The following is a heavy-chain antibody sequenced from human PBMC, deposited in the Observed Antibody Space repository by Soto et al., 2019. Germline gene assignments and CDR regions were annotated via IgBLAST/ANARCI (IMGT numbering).Heavy chain of an antibody. CDR3: ARDRLVDIVVVGAMDV. D-gene: IGHD2-2*01. CDR2: ISSSSSYI. CDR1: GFTFSSYS. V-gene: IGHV3-21*01. Sequence: GGSLRLPCAASGFTFSSYSMNWVRQAPGKGLEWVSSISSSSSYIYYADSVKGRFTISRDNAKNSLYLQMNSLRAEDTAVYYCARDRLVDIVVVGAMDVWGQGTTVTVSS. J-gene: IGHJ6*02.